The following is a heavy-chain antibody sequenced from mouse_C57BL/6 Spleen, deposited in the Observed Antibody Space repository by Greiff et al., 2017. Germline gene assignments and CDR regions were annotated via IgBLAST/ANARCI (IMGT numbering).Heavy chain of an antibody. CDR2: ISGGGGNT. CDR3: ARHPITAVVAYYFGY. D-gene: IGHD1-1*01. V-gene: IGHV5-9*01. J-gene: IGHJ2*01. CDR1: GFTFSSYT. Sequence: EVKLVESGGGLVKPGGSLKLSCAASGFTFSSYTMSWVRQTPEKRLEWVATISGGGGNTYYPDRVKGRFTISRDNAKNTRYLQMSSLRSEDTALYYCARHPITAVVAYYFGYWGQGTTLTVSS.